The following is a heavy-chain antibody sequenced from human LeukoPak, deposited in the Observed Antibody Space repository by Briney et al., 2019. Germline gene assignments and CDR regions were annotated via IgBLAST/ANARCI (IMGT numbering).Heavy chain of an antibody. V-gene: IGHV3-33*01. CDR1: GFSFGTYS. D-gene: IGHD5-18*01. Sequence: GGSLRLSCVVSGFSFGTYSMHWARQVPGKGLEWVAVIWYDGSNEDYADSVKGRFTISRDNSKNTLYLQMNSLRAEDTAVYYCARGEDAAMITGGYNWFDPWGQGTLVTVSS. CDR2: IWYDGSNE. J-gene: IGHJ5*02. CDR3: ARGEDAAMITGGYNWFDP.